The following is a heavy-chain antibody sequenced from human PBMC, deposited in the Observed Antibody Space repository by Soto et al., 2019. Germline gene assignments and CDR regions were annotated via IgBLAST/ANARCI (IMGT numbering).Heavy chain of an antibody. CDR3: TRCGIRYHSIGYYLGIDGMDV. CDR2: TIPMFGTT. CDR1: GGTFNSYA. Sequence: QVQLVQSGAEVKKPESSVRVSCKASGGTFNSYAITWVRQAPGQGLEWMGGTIPMFGTTNYAEKFQGRVTLPAAEAANTAYMELSSLRSEDTAVYYCTRCGIRYHSIGYYLGIDGMDVWGQGTTVIVSS. D-gene: IGHD3-22*01. V-gene: IGHV1-69*12. J-gene: IGHJ6*02.